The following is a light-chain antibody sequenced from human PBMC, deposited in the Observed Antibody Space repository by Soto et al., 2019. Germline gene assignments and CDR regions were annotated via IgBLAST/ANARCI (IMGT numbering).Light chain of an antibody. CDR2: EVS. Sequence: QSVLTQPASVSGSPGQSITISCTGTSSDVGGYNYVSWYQQHPGKATKLMIYEVSNRPSGVSNRFSGSKSGNTASLTISGLQADDEADYYCSSYTSSSTPLYVFGTGTKVTVL. J-gene: IGLJ1*01. CDR1: SSDVGGYNY. CDR3: SSYTSSSTPLYV. V-gene: IGLV2-14*01.